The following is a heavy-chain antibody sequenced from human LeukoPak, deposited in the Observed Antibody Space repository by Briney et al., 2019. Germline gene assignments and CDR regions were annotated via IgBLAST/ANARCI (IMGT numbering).Heavy chain of an antibody. CDR2: INHSGST. CDR3: ARLAASHYHDSSLDFDY. D-gene: IGHD3-22*01. Sequence: SETLSLTCAVYGGSFSGYYWSWIRQPPGKGLEWIGEINHSGSTNYNPSLKSRVTISVDTSKNQFSLKLSSVTAADTAVYYCARLAASHYHDSSLDFDYWGQGTLVTVSS. CDR1: GGSFSGYY. J-gene: IGHJ4*02. V-gene: IGHV4-34*01.